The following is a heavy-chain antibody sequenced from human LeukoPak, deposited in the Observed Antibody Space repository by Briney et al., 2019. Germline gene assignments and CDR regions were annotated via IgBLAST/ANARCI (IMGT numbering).Heavy chain of an antibody. CDR3: ARLDCSSTSCYAFDY. CDR1: GGSISSSSYY. J-gene: IGHJ4*02. D-gene: IGHD2-2*01. CDR2: IYYSGST. V-gene: IGHV4-39*07. Sequence: SETLSLTCTVSGGSISSSSYYWGWIRQPPGKGLEWIGSIYYSGSTYYNPSLKSRVTISVDTSKNRFSLKLSSVTAADTAVYYCARLDCSSTSCYAFDYWGQGTLVTVSS.